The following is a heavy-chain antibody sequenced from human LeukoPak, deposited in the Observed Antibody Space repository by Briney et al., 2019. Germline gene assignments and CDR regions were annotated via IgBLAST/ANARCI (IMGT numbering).Heavy chain of an antibody. CDR2: INPNSGDT. CDR3: ARDSCSSTSCLFDY. Sequence: ASVKVSCMASGYTFTGYHMHWVRQAPGQGLEWMGRINPNSGDTDYAQKFQGRVTMTRDTSISTAYMELSRLRSDDTAVYYCARDSCSSTSCLFDYWGQGTLVTVSS. D-gene: IGHD2-2*01. J-gene: IGHJ4*02. V-gene: IGHV1-2*06. CDR1: GYTFTGYH.